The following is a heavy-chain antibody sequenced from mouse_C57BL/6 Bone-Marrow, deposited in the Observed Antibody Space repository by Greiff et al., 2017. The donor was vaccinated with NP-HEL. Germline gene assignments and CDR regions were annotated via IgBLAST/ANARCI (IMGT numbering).Heavy chain of an antibody. CDR1: GYAFTNYL. D-gene: IGHD2-4*01. CDR3: AGGGMGLRRWYFDV. CDR2: INPGSGGT. V-gene: IGHV1-54*01. J-gene: IGHJ1*03. Sequence: QVQLQQSGAELVRPGTSVKVSCKASGYAFTNYLIEWVKQRPGQGLEWIGVINPGSGGTNYNEKFKGKATLTADKSSSTAYMQLSSLTSEDSAVYVCAGGGMGLRRWYFDVWGTGTTVTVSS.